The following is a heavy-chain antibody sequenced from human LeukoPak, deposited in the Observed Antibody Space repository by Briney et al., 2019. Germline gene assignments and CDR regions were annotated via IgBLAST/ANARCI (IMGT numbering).Heavy chain of an antibody. V-gene: IGHV3-23*01. D-gene: IGHD3-22*01. J-gene: IGHJ4*02. CDR1: GFTFSSYA. CDR3: AKDLTRYYYDSSGPLDY. Sequence: GGSLRLSCAASGFTFSSYAMSWVRQAPGKGLEWVSAISGSGGSTYYADSVKGRFTISRDNSKNTLYLQMDSLRAEDTAVYYCAKDLTRYYYDSSGPLDYWGQGTLVTVSS. CDR2: ISGSGGST.